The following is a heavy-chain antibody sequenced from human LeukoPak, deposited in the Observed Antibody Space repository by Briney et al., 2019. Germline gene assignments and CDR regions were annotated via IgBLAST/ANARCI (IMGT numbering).Heavy chain of an antibody. V-gene: IGHV3-23*01. CDR3: AKATPDSYYYDSSGYVDY. J-gene: IGHJ4*02. Sequence: GSLRLSCAASGFTFSTYAMNWVRQAPGKGLEWVSAISGSGGSTYYADSVKGRFTISRDNSKNTLYLQMNSLRAEDTAVYYCAKATPDSYYYDSSGYVDYWGQGTLVTVSS. CDR1: GFTFSTYA. D-gene: IGHD3-22*01. CDR2: ISGSGGST.